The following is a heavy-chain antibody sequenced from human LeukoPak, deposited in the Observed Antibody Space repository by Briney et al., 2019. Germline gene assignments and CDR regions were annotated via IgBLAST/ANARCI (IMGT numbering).Heavy chain of an antibody. Sequence: GGSLRLSCTSSGFTFGDYAMSWVRQAPGKGLEWVSFIRAKAYTGTTEYAASVKGRFTISRDDSKGIAYLQMNSLQTEDTAVYYCTRGALDRSSDSNYHFDYWGQGTVVTVSS. CDR2: IRAKAYTGTT. V-gene: IGHV3-49*04. D-gene: IGHD5-24*01. CDR1: GFTFGDYA. J-gene: IGHJ4*02. CDR3: TRGALDRSSDSNYHFDY.